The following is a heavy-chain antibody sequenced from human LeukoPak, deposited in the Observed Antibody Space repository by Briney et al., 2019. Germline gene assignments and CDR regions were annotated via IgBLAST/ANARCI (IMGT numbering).Heavy chain of an antibody. CDR2: IYSGGST. V-gene: IGHV3-66*01. J-gene: IGHJ4*02. CDR3: ARDRGFL. D-gene: IGHD3-10*01. CDR1: GFTFSSYA. Sequence: GGSLRLSCAASGFTFSSYAMSWVRQAPGKGLEWVSVIYSGGSTYYADSVKGRFTISRGNSKNTLYLQMNSLRAEDTAVYYCARDRGFLWGQGTLVTVSS.